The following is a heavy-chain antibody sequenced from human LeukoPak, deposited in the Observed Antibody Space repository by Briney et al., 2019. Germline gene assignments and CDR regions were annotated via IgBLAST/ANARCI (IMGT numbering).Heavy chain of an antibody. V-gene: IGHV3-74*01. Sequence: GGSLRLSCAASGFTFSSYGMHWVRQAPGKGLVWVSRINSDGSRTSYADSVKGRFTISRDNAKNTLYLQMNSLRAEDTAVYYCARDAVLWFGESPRGYMDVWGKGTTVTISS. J-gene: IGHJ6*03. CDR3: ARDAVLWFGESPRGYMDV. CDR2: INSDGSRT. D-gene: IGHD3-10*01. CDR1: GFTFSSYG.